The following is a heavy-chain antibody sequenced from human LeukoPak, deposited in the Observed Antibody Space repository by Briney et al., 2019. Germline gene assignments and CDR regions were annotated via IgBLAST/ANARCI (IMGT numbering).Heavy chain of an antibody. D-gene: IGHD6-13*01. J-gene: IGHJ4*02. CDR1: GFTFSNYW. CDR2: IKQDGSEK. Sequence: QLGGSLRLSCAASGFTFSNYWMSWVRQAPGKGLEWVANIKQDGSEKYYVDSVKGRFTISRDNAKNSLYLQMNSLRAEDTAVYYCAREAGTGDYWGQGTLVTASS. V-gene: IGHV3-7*01. CDR3: AREAGTGDY.